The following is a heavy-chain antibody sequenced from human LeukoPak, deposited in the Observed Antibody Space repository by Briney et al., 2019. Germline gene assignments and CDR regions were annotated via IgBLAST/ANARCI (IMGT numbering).Heavy chain of an antibody. Sequence: GASVKVSCKASGYTFTGHYMHWVRQAPGQGLEWMGWINPNSGGTNYAQRFQGRVTMTRDTSISTAYMELSRLRSDDTAVYYCARGVRYYDSSPVDYWGQGTLVTVSS. J-gene: IGHJ4*02. CDR1: GYTFTGHY. CDR2: INPNSGGT. V-gene: IGHV1-2*02. CDR3: ARGVRYYDSSPVDY. D-gene: IGHD3-22*01.